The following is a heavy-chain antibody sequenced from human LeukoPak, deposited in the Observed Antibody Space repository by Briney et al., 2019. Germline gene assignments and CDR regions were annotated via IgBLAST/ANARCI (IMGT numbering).Heavy chain of an antibody. Sequence: PGGSLRLSCPASGFTFGDYAMSWFRQAPGKGLEWVGFIRSKAYGGTTEYAASVKGRFTISRDDSKSIAYLQMNSLKTEDTAVYYCTRLIDYGGNRGWYFDLWGRGTLVTVSS. J-gene: IGHJ2*01. CDR1: GFTFGDYA. CDR3: TRLIDYGGNRGWYFDL. D-gene: IGHD4-23*01. CDR2: IRSKAYGGTT. V-gene: IGHV3-49*03.